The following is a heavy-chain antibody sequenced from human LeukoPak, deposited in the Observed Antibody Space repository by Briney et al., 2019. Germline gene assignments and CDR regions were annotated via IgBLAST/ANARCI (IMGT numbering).Heavy chain of an antibody. Sequence: SVKVSCKASGGTFSSYAISWVRQVPGQGLEWMGGIIPIFGTANYAQKFQGRVTITADESTSTAYMELSSLRSEDTAVYYCASLGRVGYCSSTSCYHAVYDYWGQGTLVTVSS. CDR1: GGTFSSYA. CDR3: ASLGRVGYCSSTSCYHAVYDY. J-gene: IGHJ4*02. CDR2: IIPIFGTA. D-gene: IGHD2-2*01. V-gene: IGHV1-69*13.